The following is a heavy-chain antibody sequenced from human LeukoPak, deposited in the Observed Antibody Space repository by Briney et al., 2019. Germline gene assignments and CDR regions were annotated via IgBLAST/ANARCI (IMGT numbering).Heavy chain of an antibody. Sequence: ASVKVSCKTSGYTFTNYTINWVRQAPGQGLEWLGWINANTGNTNYAEKFKGRVTMTTDTSTSTAYMELRSLRSDDTAVYYCATEGYLYRSSYGWRVFDYWGQGTLVTVSS. CDR1: GYTFTNYT. D-gene: IGHD3-10*01. J-gene: IGHJ4*02. CDR2: INANTGNT. V-gene: IGHV1-18*01. CDR3: ATEGYLYRSSYGWRVFDY.